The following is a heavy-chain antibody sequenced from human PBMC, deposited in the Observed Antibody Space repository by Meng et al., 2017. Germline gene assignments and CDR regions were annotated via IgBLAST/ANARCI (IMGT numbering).Heavy chain of an antibody. CDR1: GFSLSTSGMC. J-gene: IGHJ3*02. Sequence: SGPTLVKPTQTLTLTCTFSGFSLSTSGMCVSWIRQPPGKALEWLALIDWDDDKYYSTSLKTRLTISKDTSKNQVVLTMTNMEPVDTATYYCARMKITMIGEGSDAFDIWGQGTMVTVSS. CDR2: IDWDDDK. CDR3: ARMKITMIGEGSDAFDI. V-gene: IGHV2-70*01. D-gene: IGHD3-22*01.